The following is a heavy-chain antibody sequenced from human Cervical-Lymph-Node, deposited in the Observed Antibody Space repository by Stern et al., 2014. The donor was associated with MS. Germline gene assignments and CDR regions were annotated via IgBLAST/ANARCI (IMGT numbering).Heavy chain of an antibody. CDR3: ARDPSYDSSGYYSYFDY. CDR1: GFTFSSYW. Sequence: EVQLVESGGGLVQPGGSLRLSCAASGFTFSSYWMHWVRQAPGKGLVWVSRINSDGSSKSYADSVKGRFTISRDNAKNTLYLQMNSLRAEDTAVYYCARDPSYDSSGYYSYFDYWGQGTLVTVSS. J-gene: IGHJ4*02. D-gene: IGHD3-22*01. V-gene: IGHV3-74*01. CDR2: INSDGSSK.